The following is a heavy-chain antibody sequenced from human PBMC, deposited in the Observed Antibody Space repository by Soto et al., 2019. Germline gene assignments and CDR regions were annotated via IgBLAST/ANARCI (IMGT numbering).Heavy chain of an antibody. Sequence: GGSLRLSSAAAGFTVSNNYMTWVRQAPGKGLEWVSFIYSSGSTYYADSVKGRFTISRDNFKNTLYLQMNSLRAEDTAVYYCARGYSYTQPVFDYWGLGTLVTVSS. CDR2: IYSSGST. CDR3: ARGYSYTQPVFDY. J-gene: IGHJ4*02. D-gene: IGHD5-18*01. CDR1: GFTVSNNY. V-gene: IGHV3-53*01.